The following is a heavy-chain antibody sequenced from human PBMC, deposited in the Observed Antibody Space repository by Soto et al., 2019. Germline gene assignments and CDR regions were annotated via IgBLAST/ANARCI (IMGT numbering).Heavy chain of an antibody. V-gene: IGHV4-61*01. CDR2: IYYSANT. Sequence: QVQLQESVPGLVKPSETLSLTCTVSGASVSSNSYYWSWIRQPPGKGLEWIGYIYYSANTNFNPSLKSRVTMLVDTSKNQFSLIPTSVTTADTAVYYCARANIGAPGTVYFWGQGTLVTVSS. CDR3: ARANIGAPGTVYF. CDR1: GASVSSNSYY. D-gene: IGHD6-13*01. J-gene: IGHJ4*02.